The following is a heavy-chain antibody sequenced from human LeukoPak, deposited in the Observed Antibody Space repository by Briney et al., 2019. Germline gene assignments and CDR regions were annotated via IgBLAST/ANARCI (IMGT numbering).Heavy chain of an antibody. Sequence: GGSLRLSCAASGFTVSNNYMNWVRQAPGKGLEWVSVIYKDGSTYYADSVKGRFTISRDNSKNTLYLQMNSLRAEDTAVYYCAGGRWLQFFDYWGQGTLVTVSS. CDR3: AGGRWLQFFDY. J-gene: IGHJ4*02. D-gene: IGHD5-24*01. CDR2: IYKDGST. CDR1: GFTVSNNY. V-gene: IGHV3-66*01.